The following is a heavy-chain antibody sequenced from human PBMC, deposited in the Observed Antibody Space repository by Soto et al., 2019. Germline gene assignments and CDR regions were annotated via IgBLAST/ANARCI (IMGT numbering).Heavy chain of an antibody. J-gene: IGHJ4*02. CDR1: GFTFSSFG. Sequence: QAQLVESGGGVVQPGRSLRLSCAASGFTFSSFGMHWVRQAPGKGLEWVAVMSYDGSYRNYADSVKGRFTISRDNSKGTLYLQMNSLRPEDTAVYYCAKDAYGSGSYDFKGLFDYWGQGTLVTVSS. D-gene: IGHD3-10*01. CDR3: AKDAYGSGSYDFKGLFDY. CDR2: MSYDGSYR. V-gene: IGHV3-30*18.